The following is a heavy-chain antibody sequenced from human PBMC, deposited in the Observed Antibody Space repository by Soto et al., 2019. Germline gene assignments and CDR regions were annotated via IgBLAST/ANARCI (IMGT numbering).Heavy chain of an antibody. V-gene: IGHV4-30-2*01. CDR1: GGSISSGGYS. CDR3: ARVTAT. J-gene: IGHJ4*02. CDR2: IYHSGST. Sequence: PSETLSLTCAVSGGSISSGGYSWSWIRQPPGKGLEWIGYIYHSGSTYYNPSLKSRVTISVDRSKNQFSLELSSVTDADTAVYYCARVTATWGQGTLVTVSS.